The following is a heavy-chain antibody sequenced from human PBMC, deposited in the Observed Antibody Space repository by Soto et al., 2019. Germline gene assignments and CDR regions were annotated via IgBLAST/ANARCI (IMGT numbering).Heavy chain of an antibody. CDR2: FDPEDGET. J-gene: IGHJ6*03. D-gene: IGHD2-21*01. CDR3: ATLRVVVIAIPARKYYYYNMVV. Sequence: ASVKVSCKVSGYTLTELSMHWVRQAPGKGLEWMGGFDPEDGETIYAQKFQGRVTMTEDTSTDTAYMELSSLRSEDTAVYYCATLRVVVIAIPARKYYYYNMVVWGKVTTFTFSS. V-gene: IGHV1-24*01. CDR1: GYTLTELS.